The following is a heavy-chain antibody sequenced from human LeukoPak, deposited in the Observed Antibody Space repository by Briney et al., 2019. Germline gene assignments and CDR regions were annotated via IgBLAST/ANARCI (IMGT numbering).Heavy chain of an antibody. Sequence: GGSLRLSCAASGFTFSSYAMHWVRQAPGKGLKWVAVIADDGSNKYYADSVKGRFTVSRDNSKNTLFLQMNSLRAEDTAVYYCAKDGGLWVSAHWGDSWGRGTLVTVSS. J-gene: IGHJ4*02. D-gene: IGHD7-27*01. CDR3: AKDGGLWVSAHWGDS. CDR2: IADDGSNK. V-gene: IGHV3-30*04. CDR1: GFTFSSYA.